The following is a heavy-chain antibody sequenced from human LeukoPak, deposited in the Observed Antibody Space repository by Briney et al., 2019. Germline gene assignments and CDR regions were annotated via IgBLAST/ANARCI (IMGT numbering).Heavy chain of an antibody. CDR1: GFTFSSYT. CDR2: ISSSSSYI. J-gene: IGHJ4*02. V-gene: IGHV3-21*01. CDR3: AKDGTFTIFGVVTSYYYFDY. D-gene: IGHD3-3*01. Sequence: GGSLRLSCAASGFTFSSYTMNWVRQAPGKGLEWVSSISSSSSYIYYADSVKGRFTISRDNAKNSLYLQMNSLRAEDTAVYYCAKDGTFTIFGVVTSYYYFDYWGQGTLVTVPS.